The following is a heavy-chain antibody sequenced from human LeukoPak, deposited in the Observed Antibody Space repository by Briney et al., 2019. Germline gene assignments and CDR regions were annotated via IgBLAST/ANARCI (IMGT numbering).Heavy chain of an antibody. CDR1: GGTFSSYA. D-gene: IGHD2-21*02. CDR3: ARGIVVVTVMHYYYGMDV. J-gene: IGHJ6*02. CDR2: IIPILGIA. V-gene: IGHV1-69*04. Sequence: ASVKVSCKASGGTFSSYAISWVRQAPGQGLEWMGRIIPILGIANYAQKFQGRDTITADKSTSTAYMELSSLRSEDTAVYYCARGIVVVTVMHYYYGMDVWGQGTTVTVSS.